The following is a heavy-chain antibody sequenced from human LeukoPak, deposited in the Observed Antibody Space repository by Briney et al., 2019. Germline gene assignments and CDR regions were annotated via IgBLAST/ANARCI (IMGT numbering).Heavy chain of an antibody. Sequence: PGGSLRLSCAASGSTFSRDWMSWVRQAPGKGLEWVANIKQDGSEKYYVDSVKGRFTISRDNAKNSLYLQMNSLRAEDTAVYYCAREFPFSSGIGAFDYWGQGTLVTVSS. CDR3: AREFPFSSGIGAFDY. CDR1: GSTFSRDW. CDR2: IKQDGSEK. V-gene: IGHV3-7*01. D-gene: IGHD6-19*01. J-gene: IGHJ4*02.